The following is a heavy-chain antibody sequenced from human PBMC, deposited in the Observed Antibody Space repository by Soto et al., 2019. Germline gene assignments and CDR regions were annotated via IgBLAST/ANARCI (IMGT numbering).Heavy chain of an antibody. Sequence: ASVKVSCQASGYNYRNFGITWVRQASGLGLEWLGWISGYNGRTSSARNFRDRVVLTTDTATNTAYMELRSLTSDDTAIYYCAREGYSSGFDPFDFWGQGTKVTVSS. CDR3: AREGYSSGFDPFDF. CDR1: GYNYRNFG. CDR2: ISGYNGRT. V-gene: IGHV1-18*01. J-gene: IGHJ3*01. D-gene: IGHD5-18*01.